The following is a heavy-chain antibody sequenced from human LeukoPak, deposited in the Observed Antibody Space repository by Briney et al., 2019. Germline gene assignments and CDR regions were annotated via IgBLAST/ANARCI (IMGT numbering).Heavy chain of an antibody. J-gene: IGHJ4*02. CDR2: IYYSGST. CDR1: GGSISSYY. Sequence: SGPGLVKPSETLSLTCTVSGGSISSYYWSWIRQPPGKGLEWIGYIYYSGSTNYNPSLKSRVTISVDTSKNQFSLKLSSVTAADTAVYYCAREGIQSEYGLFDYWGQGTLVTVSS. CDR3: AREGIQSEYGLFDY. D-gene: IGHD4-17*01. V-gene: IGHV4-59*01.